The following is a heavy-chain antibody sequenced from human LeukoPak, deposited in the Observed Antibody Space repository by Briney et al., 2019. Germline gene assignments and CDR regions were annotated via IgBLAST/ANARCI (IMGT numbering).Heavy chain of an antibody. CDR1: GGSSTGYY. CDR3: ARGNILTGYCFDF. J-gene: IGHJ4*02. D-gene: IGHD3-9*01. CDR2: IHYTGAT. V-gene: IGHV4-34*01. Sequence: SETLSLTCAVYGGSSTGYYWSWIRQTPGRGLEWVGEIHYTGATSYNPSLKSRATISTDTSKNQFSLRLSSVTAADTAVYYCARGNILTGYCFDFWGQGALVTVSS.